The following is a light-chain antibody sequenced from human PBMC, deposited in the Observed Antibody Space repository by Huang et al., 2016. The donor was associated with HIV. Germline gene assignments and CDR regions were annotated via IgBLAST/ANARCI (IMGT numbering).Light chain of an antibody. J-gene: IGKJ2*01. CDR3: QQFYNMPYT. V-gene: IGKV4-1*01. CDR2: MAS. CDR1: RPLLFASNCKNF. Sequence: DILLTQSPDSLAVSLGERATLTCRSSRPLLFASNCKNFLAWYQQKPGHSRKLLMYMASGRESGVPERFTGSGSGTEFTRTIASLQAEDVAVYYCQQFYNMPYTFGRGTRLEI.